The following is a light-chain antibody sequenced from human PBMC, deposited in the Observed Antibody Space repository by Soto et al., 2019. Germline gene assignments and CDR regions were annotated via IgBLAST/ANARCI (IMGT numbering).Light chain of an antibody. Sequence: EIVLTQSPGTLYLSPGERATLSCRASQSVTNNYFAWYQQKPGQAPRLRIYGASSRATGVPDRLSGSGSGTDFTLTFSRLVPEDFAVYYCQQYYNSAIFGQGTRLEIK. V-gene: IGKV3-20*01. J-gene: IGKJ5*01. CDR3: QQYYNSAI. CDR2: GAS. CDR1: QSVTNNY.